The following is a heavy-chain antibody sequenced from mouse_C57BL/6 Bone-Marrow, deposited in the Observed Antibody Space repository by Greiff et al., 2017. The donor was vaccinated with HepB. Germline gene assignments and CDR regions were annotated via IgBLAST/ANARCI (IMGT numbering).Heavy chain of an antibody. Sequence: QVQLQQSGAELVKSGASAKLSCKASGYTFTSYWLQWVKQRPGQGLEWIGEIDPSDSYINDNQKFKGKATLTVDPSSRTAYMQLSSLTSEDSAVSYCARPGGSSGRCAYWGRGTLVTVTA. CDR2: IDPSDSYI. CDR3: ARPGGSSGRCAY. V-gene: IGHV1-50*01. CDR1: GYTFTSYW. D-gene: IGHD1-1*01. J-gene: IGHJ3*01.